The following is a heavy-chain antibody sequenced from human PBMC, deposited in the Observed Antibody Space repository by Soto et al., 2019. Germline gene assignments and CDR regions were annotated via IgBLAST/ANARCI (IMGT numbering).Heavy chain of an antibody. J-gene: IGHJ6*03. D-gene: IGHD1-7*01. V-gene: IGHV3-48*01. CDR3: ARVSSQNYQGPPYLYYYYMDV. CDR2: INSASTTI. CDR1: GSTFSSYN. Sequence: EVQLVEYGGDLVQPGGSLRLSCAAPGSTFSSYNINWVRQAPGKGLEWVSYINSASTTIYYADSVKGRFAISRDNAKNSVYLQMDSLRSEDTAVYYCARVSSQNYQGPPYLYYYYMDVWGKVSTVTVSS.